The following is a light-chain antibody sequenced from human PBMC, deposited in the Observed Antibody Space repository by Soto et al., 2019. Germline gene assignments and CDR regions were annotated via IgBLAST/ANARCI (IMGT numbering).Light chain of an antibody. J-gene: IGLJ2*01. Sequence: QSVLTQPPSASGAPGQGISISCSGSSSNIGGNSVSWYRQVPGAAPKLLIFSNHQRPPGVPDRFSGSKSGTSASLAISGLQSEDEADYYCSTWDDSLRGLVFGGGTKLTVL. CDR1: SSNIGGNS. CDR3: STWDDSLRGLV. V-gene: IGLV1-44*01. CDR2: SNH.